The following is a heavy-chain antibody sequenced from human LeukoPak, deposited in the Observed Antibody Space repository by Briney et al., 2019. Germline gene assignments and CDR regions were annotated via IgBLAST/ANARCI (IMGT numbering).Heavy chain of an antibody. CDR2: IRGSGGST. CDR1: GFTFSSYA. J-gene: IGHJ4*02. CDR3: AKMFLKLGADY. Sequence: GGSLRLSCAASGFTFSSYAMSWVRQAPGKGLELVSTIRGSGGSTFYADSVRGRFTISRENSKNTLYLQMDSLRAEDTAVYYCAKMFLKLGADYWGQGTLVTVSS. D-gene: IGHD3-16*01. V-gene: IGHV3-23*01.